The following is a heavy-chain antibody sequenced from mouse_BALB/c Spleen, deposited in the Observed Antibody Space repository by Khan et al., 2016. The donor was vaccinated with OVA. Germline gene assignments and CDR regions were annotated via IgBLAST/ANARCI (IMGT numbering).Heavy chain of an antibody. D-gene: IGHD2-1*01. CDR1: GYSFTSYW. CDR2: IYPGDGDT. J-gene: IGHJ1*01. CDR3: ARGRYGNWYFDV. V-gene: IGHV1-87*01. Sequence: QVQLQQSGAELARPGASVKLSCKASGYSFTSYWMQWVKQRPGQGLEWIGAIYPGDGDTRYTQKFKGKATLTADNSSSTAYMQLSSLASEDSAIYYVARGRYGNWYFDVWGAGTTVTVSS.